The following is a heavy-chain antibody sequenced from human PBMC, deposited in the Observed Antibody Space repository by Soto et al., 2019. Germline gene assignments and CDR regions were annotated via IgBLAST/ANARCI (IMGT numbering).Heavy chain of an antibody. Sequence: GGSLRLSCAASGFTFSSYGMHWVRQAPGKGLEWVAVISYDGSNKYYADSVKGRFTISRDNSKNTLYLQMNSLRAEDTAVYYCAKDLVAAASYYYCGMDVWGQGTTVTVSS. CDR3: AKDLVAAASYYYCGMDV. CDR2: ISYDGSNK. D-gene: IGHD6-13*01. J-gene: IGHJ6*02. CDR1: GFTFSSYG. V-gene: IGHV3-30*18.